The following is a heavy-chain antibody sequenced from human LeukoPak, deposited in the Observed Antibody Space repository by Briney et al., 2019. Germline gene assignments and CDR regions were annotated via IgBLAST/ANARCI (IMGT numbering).Heavy chain of an antibody. V-gene: IGHV3-7*01. CDR3: ARDTSPYDSSTYWDAFDL. CDR1: GFTFTNAW. CDR2: IKQDGGEM. J-gene: IGHJ3*01. Sequence: GGSLRLSCAASGFTFTNAWMSWVRQAPGKGLEWVANIKQDGGEMYYVDSVKGRVTISRDNAKNSLYLQMNSLRAEDTAVYYCARDTSPYDSSTYWDAFDLWGQGTMVTVSS. D-gene: IGHD3-22*01.